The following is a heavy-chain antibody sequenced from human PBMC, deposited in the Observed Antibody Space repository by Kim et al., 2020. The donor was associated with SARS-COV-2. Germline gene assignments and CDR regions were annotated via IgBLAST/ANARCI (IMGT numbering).Heavy chain of an antibody. CDR1: GGTFSSYA. CDR2: IIPIFGTA. V-gene: IGHV1-69*13. CDR3: ATQRIAARPENLDY. Sequence: SVKVSCKASGGTFSSYAISWVRQAPGQGLEWMGGIIPIFGTANYAQKFQGRVTITADESTSTAYMELSSLRSEDTAVYYCATQRIAARPENLDYWGQGTLVTVSS. D-gene: IGHD6-6*01. J-gene: IGHJ4*02.